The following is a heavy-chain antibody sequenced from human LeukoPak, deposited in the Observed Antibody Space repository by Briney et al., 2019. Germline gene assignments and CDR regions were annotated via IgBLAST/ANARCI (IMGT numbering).Heavy chain of an antibody. CDR3: ARYRGQQWPVDY. V-gene: IGHV1-8*01. Sequence: ASVKVSCKASGYTFTSYDINWVRQATGQGLEWMGWMNPNSGNTGYAQKFQGRVTMTRNTSISTAYMELSSLRSDDTAVYYCARYRGQQWPVDYWGQGTLVTVSS. J-gene: IGHJ4*02. CDR2: MNPNSGNT. D-gene: IGHD6-19*01. CDR1: GYTFTSYD.